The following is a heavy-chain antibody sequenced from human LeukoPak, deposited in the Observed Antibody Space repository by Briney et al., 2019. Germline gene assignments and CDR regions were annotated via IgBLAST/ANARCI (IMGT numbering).Heavy chain of an antibody. Sequence: GGSLRLSCSASGFTFSRYAMHWVRQAPGKGLEYVSATSADGETTYYTDSVKGRFAISRDNSRDTLSLQMSSLRAEDTAVYYCVKDCSRDWNGHWFDSWGQGTLVTVSS. D-gene: IGHD2-21*02. J-gene: IGHJ5*01. CDR3: VKDCSRDWNGHWFDS. CDR2: TSADGETT. V-gene: IGHV3-64D*09. CDR1: GFTFSRYA.